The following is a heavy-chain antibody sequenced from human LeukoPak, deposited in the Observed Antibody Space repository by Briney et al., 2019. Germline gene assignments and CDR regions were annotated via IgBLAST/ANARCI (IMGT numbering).Heavy chain of an antibody. J-gene: IGHJ6*03. D-gene: IGHD3-10*01. Sequence: GASAKVSCKASGYTFTSYYLHWVRQAPGQGLEWMGIINPSGGSTNYAQKFQGRVTMTRDTSTSTVYTELSSLRSEDTAVYYCARGHMWFGELFHYYMDVWGKGTTVTISS. CDR1: GYTFTSYY. CDR3: ARGHMWFGELFHYYMDV. V-gene: IGHV1-46*01. CDR2: INPSGGST.